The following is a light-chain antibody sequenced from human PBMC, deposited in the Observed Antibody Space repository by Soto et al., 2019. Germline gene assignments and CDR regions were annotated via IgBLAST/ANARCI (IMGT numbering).Light chain of an antibody. CDR1: QSVSNS. CDR2: DAS. V-gene: IGKV3-11*01. J-gene: IGKJ5*01. Sequence: EIVLTQSPATLSLSPGESATLSCRASQSVSNSLAWYQQKPGQAPRLLIYDASNRATGLPARFIGSGSGTDFALTISRLEPGDFAVYYCQQRGSWPLTFGQGTRLEIK. CDR3: QQRGSWPLT.